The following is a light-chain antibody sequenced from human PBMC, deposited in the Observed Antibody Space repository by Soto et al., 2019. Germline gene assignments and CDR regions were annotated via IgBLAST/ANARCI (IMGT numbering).Light chain of an antibody. CDR3: ATWDDTLSVTI. CDR1: SSNIGSNY. V-gene: IGLV1-47*02. Sequence: QSVLTQPPSASGTPGQRVTISCSGGSSNIGSNYVYWFQSFPGSAPEVLIYSNDQRPSGVPDRFSGSKSGTSASLAISGLRSEDEADYFCATWDDTLSVTIFGGGTKLTVL. J-gene: IGLJ2*01. CDR2: SND.